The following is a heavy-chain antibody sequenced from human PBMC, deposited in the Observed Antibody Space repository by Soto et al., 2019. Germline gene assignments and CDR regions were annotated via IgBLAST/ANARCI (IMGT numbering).Heavy chain of an antibody. CDR1: GFTFSSYA. Sequence: GGSLRLSCAASGFTFSSYAMHWVRQAPGKGLEWVAVISYDGSNKYYADSVKGRFTISRDNSKNTLYLQMNSLRAEDTAVYYCARDDSEYCTNGVCLTRAYYYYGMDVWGQGTTVTVSS. V-gene: IGHV3-30-3*01. J-gene: IGHJ6*02. CDR2: ISYDGSNK. D-gene: IGHD2-8*01. CDR3: ARDDSEYCTNGVCLTRAYYYYGMDV.